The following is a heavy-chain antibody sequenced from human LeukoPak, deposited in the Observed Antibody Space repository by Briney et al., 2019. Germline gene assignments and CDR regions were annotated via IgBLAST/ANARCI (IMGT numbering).Heavy chain of an antibody. D-gene: IGHD7-27*01. V-gene: IGHV3-11*01. CDR2: ISSSGSTI. CDR1: GFTFSDYY. CDR3: AKDKNWGWENWFDP. Sequence: GGSLRLSCAASGFTFSDYYMSWIRQAPGKGLEWVSYISSSGSTIYYADSVKGRFTISRDNAKNSLYLQMNSLRAEDTAVYYCAKDKNWGWENWFDPWGQGTLVTVSS. J-gene: IGHJ5*02.